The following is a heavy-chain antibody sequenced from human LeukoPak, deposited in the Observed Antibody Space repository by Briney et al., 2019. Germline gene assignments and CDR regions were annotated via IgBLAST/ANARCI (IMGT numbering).Heavy chain of an antibody. V-gene: IGHV3-23*01. Sequence: PGGSLRLSCATSGFTFSSYAMSWFRQAPGKGLEWVSAISGSGASTHYADSVKGRFTISRDNSKNTLYLQMNSLRAEDTAVYYCAKDGFSPSASWAQGTLVTVSS. J-gene: IGHJ4*02. CDR2: ISGSGAST. CDR1: GFTFSSYA. CDR3: AKDGFSPSAS. D-gene: IGHD1-26*01.